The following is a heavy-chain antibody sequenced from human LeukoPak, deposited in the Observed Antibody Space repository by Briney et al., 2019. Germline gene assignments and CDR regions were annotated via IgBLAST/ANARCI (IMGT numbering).Heavy chain of an antibody. CDR2: IIPIFGTA. V-gene: IGHV1-69*13. Sequence: SVRVSCKASGGTFSSYAISRVRQAPGQGLEWMGGIIPIFGTANYAQKFQGRVTITADESTSTAYMELSSLRSEDTAVYYCARGVATIKFSHNPYYFDYWGQGTLVTASS. CDR1: GGTFSSYA. J-gene: IGHJ4*02. CDR3: ARGVATIKFSHNPYYFDY. D-gene: IGHD5-12*01.